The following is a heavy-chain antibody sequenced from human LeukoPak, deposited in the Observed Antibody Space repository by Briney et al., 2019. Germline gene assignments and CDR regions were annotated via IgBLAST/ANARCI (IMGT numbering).Heavy chain of an antibody. CDR1: GFTFSDSY. D-gene: IGHD5-18*01. V-gene: IGHV3-11*06. CDR2: ITSTSSNT. J-gene: IGHJ4*02. CDR3: ARLHGYSYGLADS. Sequence: GGSLRLSCAASGFTFSDSYMAWIRQAPGKGPEWVSYITSTSSNTMYPDSVRGRFTISRDNAKNSLYLQMNSLRVEDTAVYYCARLHGYSYGLADSWGQGTLVTVSS.